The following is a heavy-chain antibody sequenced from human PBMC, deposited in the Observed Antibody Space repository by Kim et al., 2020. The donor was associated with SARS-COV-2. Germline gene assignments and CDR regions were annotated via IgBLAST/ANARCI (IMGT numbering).Heavy chain of an antibody. CDR1: GYTFTSYG. J-gene: IGHJ4*02. D-gene: IGHD3-22*01. V-gene: IGHV1-18*04. CDR3: ARGLSPYYYDSSGYPWDY. Sequence: ASVKVSCKASGYTFTSYGISWVRQAPGQGLEWMGWISAYNGNTNYAQKLQGRVTMTTDTSTSTAYMELRSLRSDDTAVYYCARGLSPYYYDSSGYPWDYWGQGTLVTVSS. CDR2: ISAYNGNT.